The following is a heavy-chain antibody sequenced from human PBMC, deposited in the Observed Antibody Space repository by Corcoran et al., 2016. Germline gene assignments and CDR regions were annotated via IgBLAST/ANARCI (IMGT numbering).Heavy chain of an antibody. Sequence: EVQLVESGGGLVKPGESLRLSCAGSGFTFSIYSMNWVRQAPGKGLEWVSSLSSSSNYKYSADSVKGGFTISRDNAKNSLFLQMNSLTAEETAVYYCAREDSAAGVDVWGQGTLDTVSS. CDR2: LSSSSNYK. CDR3: AREDSAAGVDV. CDR1: GFTFSIYS. V-gene: IGHV3-21*01. D-gene: IGHD3-10*01. J-gene: IGHJ4*02.